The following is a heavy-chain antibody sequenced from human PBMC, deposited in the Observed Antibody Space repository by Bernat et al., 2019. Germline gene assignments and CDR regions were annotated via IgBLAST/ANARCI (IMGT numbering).Heavy chain of an antibody. J-gene: IGHJ3*02. CDR3: ARDNAMVQGRGHDAFDI. V-gene: IGHV1-18*01. CDR1: GYTFTSYC. D-gene: IGHD3-10*01. CDR2: ISAYNGNT. Sequence: QVQLVQSGAEVKKPGASVKVSCKASGYTFTSYCISWVRQAPGQGLEWMGWISAYNGNTNYAQKLQGRVTMTTDTSTSTAYMELRSLRSDDTTVYYCARDNAMVQGRGHDAFDIWGQGTMVTVSS.